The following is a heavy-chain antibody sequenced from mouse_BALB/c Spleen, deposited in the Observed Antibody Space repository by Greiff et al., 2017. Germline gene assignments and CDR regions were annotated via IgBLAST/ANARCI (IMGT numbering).Heavy chain of an antibody. V-gene: IGHV1-80*01. CDR1: GYAFSSYW. CDR2: IYPGDGDT. D-gene: IGHD1-2*01. Sequence: VQLQQSGAELVRPGSSVKISCKASGYAFSSYWMNWVKQRPGQGLEWIGQIYPGDGDTNYNGKFKGKATLTADKSSSTAYMQLSSLTSEDSAVYFCARGGFTTATSYYAMDDWGQGTSGTVSS. J-gene: IGHJ4*01. CDR3: ARGGFTTATSYYAMDD.